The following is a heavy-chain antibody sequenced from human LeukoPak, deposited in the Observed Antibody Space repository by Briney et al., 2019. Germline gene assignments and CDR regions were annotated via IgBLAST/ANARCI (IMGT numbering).Heavy chain of an antibody. D-gene: IGHD2-15*01. CDR1: GFAVSSDY. CDR3: ARLGCSGGSCYSNAFDI. V-gene: IGHV3-53*01. Sequence: GGSLRLSCVASGFAVSSDYMSWVRQAPGKGLEWGSVIYSGGSTYYAESVKGRFTISRDSFKNTLYLQMSNLRADDTALYYCARLGCSGGSCYSNAFDIWGQGTMVTVSS. CDR2: IYSGGST. J-gene: IGHJ3*02.